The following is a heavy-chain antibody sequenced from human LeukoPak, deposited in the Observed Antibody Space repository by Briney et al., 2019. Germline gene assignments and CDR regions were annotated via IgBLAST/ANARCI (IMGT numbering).Heavy chain of an antibody. D-gene: IGHD3-10*01. CDR3: AREPSPMVRGYSPAY. CDR1: GYTFTGYY. CDR2: INPNSGGT. Sequence: ASVKVSCKASGYTFTGYYMHWVRQAPGQGLEWMGWINPNSGGTNYAQKFQGRVTMTRDTSTSTVYMELSSLRSEDTAVFYCAREPSPMVRGYSPAYWGQGTLVTVSS. V-gene: IGHV1-2*02. J-gene: IGHJ4*02.